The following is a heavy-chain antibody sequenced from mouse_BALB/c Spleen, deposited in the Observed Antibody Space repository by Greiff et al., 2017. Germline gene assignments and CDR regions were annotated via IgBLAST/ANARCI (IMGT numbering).Heavy chain of an antibody. D-gene: IGHD1-2*01. CDR2: INPGSGGT. J-gene: IGHJ3*01. Sequence: QVQLKESGAELVRPGTSVKVSCKASGYAFTNYLIEWVKQRPGQGLEWIGVINPGSGGTNYNEKFKGKATLTADKSSSTAYMQLSSLTSDDSAVYFCARGPLTTATSSWCAYWGQGTLVTVSA. CDR3: ARGPLTTATSSWCAY. V-gene: IGHV1-54*01. CDR1: GYAFTNYL.